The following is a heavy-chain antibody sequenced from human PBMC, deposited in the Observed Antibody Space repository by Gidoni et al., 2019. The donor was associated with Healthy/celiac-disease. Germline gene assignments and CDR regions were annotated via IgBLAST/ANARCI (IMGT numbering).Heavy chain of an antibody. CDR3: ARDRHHRGTAMEYFDY. CDR2: ISYDGSNK. CDR1: GFTFSSYA. Sequence: QVQLVETGGGVVQPGRSLRLSCAASGFTFSSYAMHWVRQAPGKGLEWVAVISYDGSNKYYADSVKGRFTISRDNSKNTLYLQMNSLRAEDTAVYYCARDRHHRGTAMEYFDYWGQGTLVTVSS. V-gene: IGHV3-30*04. D-gene: IGHD5-18*01. J-gene: IGHJ4*02.